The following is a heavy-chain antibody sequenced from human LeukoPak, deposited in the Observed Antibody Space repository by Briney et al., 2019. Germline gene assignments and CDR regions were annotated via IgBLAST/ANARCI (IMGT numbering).Heavy chain of an antibody. D-gene: IGHD2-15*01. V-gene: IGHV3-30*18. Sequence: VGSLRLSCAASGFIFSGYGMHWVRQAPGKGLEWVAVVSYEGSVKYYADSVKGRFTISRDNSMDTLYLQMNSLRAEDTAVYYCAKSGLQICSGGSCYFDYWGQGTLVTVSS. J-gene: IGHJ4*02. CDR3: AKSGLQICSGGSCYFDY. CDR1: GFIFSGYG. CDR2: VSYEGSVK.